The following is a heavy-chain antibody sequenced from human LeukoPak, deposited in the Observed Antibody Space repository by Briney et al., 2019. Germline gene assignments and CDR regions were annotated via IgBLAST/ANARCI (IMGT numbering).Heavy chain of an antibody. CDR3: AREGRGYSGYARY. V-gene: IGHV4-34*01. CDR1: GGSFSGYY. Sequence: SETLSLTCAVYGGSFSGYYWSWIRQPPRKGLEWIGEINHSESTNYKPSLKSRFTISVDTSKNQFSLKLGSVTAADTAVYYCAREGRGYSGYARYWGQGTLVTVSS. CDR2: INHSEST. J-gene: IGHJ4*02. D-gene: IGHD5-12*01.